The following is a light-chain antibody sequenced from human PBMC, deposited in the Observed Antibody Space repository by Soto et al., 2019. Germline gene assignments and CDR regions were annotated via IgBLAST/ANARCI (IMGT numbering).Light chain of an antibody. Sequence: EMLMTQSPSTLAVSPGERATLSCRASQSVSSNLAWYQQKPGQAPRLLIYDASMRETGVPPRLSASGSGTHFTLTINSLQPEDSGTYSCQQSYTTPTFGQGTKVDIK. J-gene: IGKJ1*01. CDR3: QQSYTTPT. V-gene: IGKV3-15*01. CDR2: DAS. CDR1: QSVSSN.